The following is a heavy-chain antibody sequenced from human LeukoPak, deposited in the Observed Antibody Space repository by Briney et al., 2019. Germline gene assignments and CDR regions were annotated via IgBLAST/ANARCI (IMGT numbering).Heavy chain of an antibody. CDR3: ARHGTHMGQPAQAFDI. D-gene: IGHD1/OR15-1a*01. CDR1: GGSISSSSYY. J-gene: IGHJ3*02. Sequence: TSETLSLTCTVSGGSISSSSYYWGWIRQPPGKGLEWIGSIYYSGSTYYNPSLKSRVTISVDTSKNQFSLKLSSVTAADTAVYYCARHGTHMGQPAQAFDIWGQGTMVTVSS. CDR2: IYYSGST. V-gene: IGHV4-39*01.